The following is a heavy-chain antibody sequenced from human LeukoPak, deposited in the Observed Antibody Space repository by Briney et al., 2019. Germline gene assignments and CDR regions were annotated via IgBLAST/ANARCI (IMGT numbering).Heavy chain of an antibody. J-gene: IGHJ5*02. CDR3: ARDRRDGYNLP. D-gene: IGHD5-24*01. Sequence: SETLSLTCTVSGGSISSYYWSWIRQPPGKGLEWIGYIYYSGSTNYNPSLKSRVTMSVDTSKNQFSLKLSSVTAADTAVYYCARDRRDGYNLPWGQGTLVTVSS. V-gene: IGHV4-59*12. CDR2: IYYSGST. CDR1: GGSISSYY.